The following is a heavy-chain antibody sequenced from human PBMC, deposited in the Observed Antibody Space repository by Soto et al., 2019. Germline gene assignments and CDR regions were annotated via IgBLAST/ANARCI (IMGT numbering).Heavy chain of an antibody. CDR1: GVTFSDYY. D-gene: IGHD1-26*01. V-gene: IGHV3-11*06. J-gene: IGHJ4*02. CDR3: VRDIARVGDTYYYDY. CDR2: ISSSSSDT. Sequence: XGSLRPSCAAAGVTFSDYYMSWIRQAPGKGLEWVSYISSSSSDTNYADSVRGRFTISRDNAKNSLYLQMNGLRAEDTAVYYCVRDIARVGDTYYYDYWGQGTLVTVSS.